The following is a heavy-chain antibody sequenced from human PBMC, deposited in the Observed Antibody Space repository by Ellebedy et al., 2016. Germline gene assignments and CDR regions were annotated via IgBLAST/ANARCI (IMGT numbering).Heavy chain of an antibody. CDR3: ARVSSIAARGYYGMDV. D-gene: IGHD6-6*01. V-gene: IGHV4-59*01. CDR1: GGSISSYY. CDR2: IYYSGST. J-gene: IGHJ6*02. Sequence: SETLSLTCTVSGGSISSYYWSRIRQPPGKGLEWIGYIYYSGSTNYNPSLKSRVTISVDTSKNQFSLKLSSVTAADTAVYYCARVSSIAARGYYGMDVWGQGTTVTVSS.